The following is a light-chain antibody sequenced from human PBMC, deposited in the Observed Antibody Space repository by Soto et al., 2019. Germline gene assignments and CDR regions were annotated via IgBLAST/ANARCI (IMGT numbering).Light chain of an antibody. CDR2: AIS. Sequence: DIQMTQTPSFVSAAVGDRVTITCRASQDISNFLAWYQQKPGKAPTLLIYAISNLQRGVPSRFSGSGSGTDFSLTISGLQPEDFVTYYCQQASSFPRTFGQGTKVEIK. J-gene: IGKJ1*01. CDR1: QDISNF. V-gene: IGKV1-12*01. CDR3: QQASSFPRT.